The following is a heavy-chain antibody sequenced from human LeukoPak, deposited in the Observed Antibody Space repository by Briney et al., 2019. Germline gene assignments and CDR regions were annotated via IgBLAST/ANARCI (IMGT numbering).Heavy chain of an antibody. V-gene: IGHV3-30*03. Sequence: GRSLRLSCAASGSTFSSYGMHWVRQAPGKGLEWVAVISYDGSNKYYADSVKGRFTISRDNSKNTLYLQMNSLRAEDTAVYYCATDYGGNLGNFFDYWGQGTLVTVSS. CDR2: ISYDGSNK. CDR1: GSTFSSYG. J-gene: IGHJ4*02. CDR3: ATDYGGNLGNFFDY. D-gene: IGHD4-23*01.